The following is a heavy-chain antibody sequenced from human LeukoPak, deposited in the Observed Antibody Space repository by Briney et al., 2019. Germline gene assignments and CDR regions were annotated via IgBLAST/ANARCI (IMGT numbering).Heavy chain of an antibody. CDR3: AKDRIPTSGWESDY. V-gene: IGHV3-30-3*01. J-gene: IGHJ4*02. CDR1: GVTFTRYD. Sequence: GGSLRLSCAASGVTFTRYDMHWVRRAPGKGLEWVAVISSDESNKDYANSVKGRFTIARDNSKNTLHLQMNSLRAEDTAVYYCAKDRIPTSGWESDYWGQGTLVTVSS. CDR2: ISSDESNK. D-gene: IGHD3-22*01.